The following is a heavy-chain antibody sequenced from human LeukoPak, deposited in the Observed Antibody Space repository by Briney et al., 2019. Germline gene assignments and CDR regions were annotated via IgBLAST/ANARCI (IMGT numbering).Heavy chain of an antibody. D-gene: IGHD4-17*01. Sequence: SETLSLTCAVYGGSFGGYYWSWIRQPPGKGLEWIGEINHSGSTNYNPSLKSRVTISVDTSKNQFSLKLSSVTAADTAVYYCARVKHGDYVYYYYGMDVWGQGTTVTVSS. V-gene: IGHV4-34*01. J-gene: IGHJ6*02. CDR1: GGSFGGYY. CDR2: INHSGST. CDR3: ARVKHGDYVYYYYGMDV.